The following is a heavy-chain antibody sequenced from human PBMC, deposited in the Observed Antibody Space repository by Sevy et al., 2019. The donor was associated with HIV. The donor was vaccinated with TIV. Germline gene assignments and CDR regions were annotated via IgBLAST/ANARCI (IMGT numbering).Heavy chain of an antibody. V-gene: IGHV1-3*01. CDR3: ARECGSIKSFDL. J-gene: IGHJ4*02. D-gene: IGHD3-3*02. CDR2: INGGNGNT. CDR1: GFTFTTFA. Sequence: ASVKVSCKASGFTFTTFAIHWVRQAPGRGPEWMGWINGGNGNTRYSETFRGRVSITRDTSATTVFMELSSLRFEDTAVYSCARECGSIKSFDLWGQGSLVTVSS.